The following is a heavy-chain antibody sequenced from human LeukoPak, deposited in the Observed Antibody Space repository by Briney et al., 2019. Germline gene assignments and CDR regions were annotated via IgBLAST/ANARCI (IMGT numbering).Heavy chain of an antibody. CDR2: ISYDGSNK. J-gene: IGHJ4*02. CDR1: GFTFSSYA. D-gene: IGHD4-11*01. V-gene: IGHV3-30-3*01. CDR3: AREDYSNYGFDY. Sequence: GGSLRLSCAASGFTFSSYAMHWVRQAPGKGLEWVAVISYDGSNKYYADSVKGRFTISRDNSKNTLYLQMNSLRAEDTAVYYCAREDYSNYGFDYWGQGTLVTVSS.